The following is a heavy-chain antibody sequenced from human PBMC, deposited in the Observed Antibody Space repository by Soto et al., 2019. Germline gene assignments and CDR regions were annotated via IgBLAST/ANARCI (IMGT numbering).Heavy chain of an antibody. CDR1: GGSISSYY. Sequence: SETLSLTCTVSGGSISSYYWSWIRQPPGKGLEWIGYIYYSGSTNYNPSLKSRVTISVDTSKNQFSLKLSSVTAADTAVYYCARSGIAAAGTENDAFDIWGQGTMVTVSS. D-gene: IGHD6-13*01. V-gene: IGHV4-59*01. CDR3: ARSGIAAAGTENDAFDI. CDR2: IYYSGST. J-gene: IGHJ3*02.